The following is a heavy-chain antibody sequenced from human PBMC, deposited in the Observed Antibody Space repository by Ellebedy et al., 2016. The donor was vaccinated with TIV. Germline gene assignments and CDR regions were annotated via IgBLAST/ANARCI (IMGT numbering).Heavy chain of an antibody. D-gene: IGHD3-3*01. V-gene: IGHV3-30*18. CDR1: GFTFSSYG. CDR3: AKDITAYYYYMDV. Sequence: GGSLRLXXAASGFTFSSYGMHWVRQAPGKGLEWVAVISYDGSNKYYADSVKGRFTISRDNSKNTLYLQMNSLRAEDTAVYYCAKDITAYYYYMDVWGKGTTVTVSS. CDR2: ISYDGSNK. J-gene: IGHJ6*03.